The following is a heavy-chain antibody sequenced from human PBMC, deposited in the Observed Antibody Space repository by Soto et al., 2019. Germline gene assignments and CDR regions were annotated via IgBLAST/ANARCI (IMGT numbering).Heavy chain of an antibody. CDR2: VIPIFGTA. Sequence: QVQLVQSGAEVKKPGSSVKVSCKASGGTFSSYAISWVRQAPGQGLEWMGGVIPIFGTANYAQKFQGRVTITADESKSTAYMGLSSLRSEDTAVYYCARDGSGSQKAANWFDPWGQGTLVTVSS. J-gene: IGHJ5*02. CDR3: ARDGSGSQKAANWFDP. CDR1: GGTFSSYA. D-gene: IGHD3-10*01. V-gene: IGHV1-69*12.